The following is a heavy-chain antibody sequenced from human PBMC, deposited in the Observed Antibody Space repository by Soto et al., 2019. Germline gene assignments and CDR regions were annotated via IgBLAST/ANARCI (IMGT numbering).Heavy chain of an antibody. D-gene: IGHD2-2*01. CDR1: GGTFSSYA. J-gene: IGHJ6*02. V-gene: IGHV1-69*01. Sequence: QVQLVQSGAEVKKPGSSVKVSCKASGGTFSSYAISWVRQAPGQWLEWMGGIIPIPGTANYAQKFQGRVTITADESTRTAYMELSSLRSEDTAVYYCARSQGSSTSLEIYYYYYYGMDVWGQGTTVTVSS. CDR2: IIPIPGTA. CDR3: ARSQGSSTSLEIYYYYYYGMDV.